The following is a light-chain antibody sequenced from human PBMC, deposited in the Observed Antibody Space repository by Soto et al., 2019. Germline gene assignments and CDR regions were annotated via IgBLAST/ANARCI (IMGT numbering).Light chain of an antibody. J-gene: IGKJ5*01. Sequence: DIQMTQSPPSLSVSVGDRVTITCRASQSIAKYINWYQQKPGKAPKLLIHAASSLQSGVPSRFSGSGSGTDFTLSLSNLQPEDFATYYCQQSYSTPPTFGQGTRWRL. CDR1: QSIAKY. V-gene: IGKV1-39*01. CDR3: QQSYSTPPT. CDR2: AAS.